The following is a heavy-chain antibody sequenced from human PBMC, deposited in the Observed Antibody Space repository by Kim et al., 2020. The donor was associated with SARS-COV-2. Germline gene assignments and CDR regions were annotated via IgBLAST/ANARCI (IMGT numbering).Heavy chain of an antibody. J-gene: IGHJ4*02. CDR3: ASASIFGVAVY. CDR2: INHSGST. CDR1: GGSFSGYY. D-gene: IGHD3-3*01. Sequence: SETLSLTCAVYGGSFSGYYWSWIRQPPGKGLEWIGEINHSGSTNYNPSLKSRVTISVDTSKNQFSLKLSSVTAADTAVYYCASASIFGVAVYWGQGTLVTVSS. V-gene: IGHV4-34*01.